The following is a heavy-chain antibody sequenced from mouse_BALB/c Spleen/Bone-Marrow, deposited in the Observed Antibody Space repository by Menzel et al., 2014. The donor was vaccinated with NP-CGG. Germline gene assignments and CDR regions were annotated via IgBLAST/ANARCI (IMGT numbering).Heavy chain of an antibody. CDR3: TRSGFYGYGTYFDV. CDR2: INPSNGVT. Sequence: QVQLQQSGAELVKPGASVKLSCKVSGYTFTNYYVYWVKQRPGQGLEWIGGINPSNGVTNFNEKFMIKATLTVDSSSSTAYMHLSSLTSEDSAVYYCTRSGFYGYGTYFDVWGAGTTVTVSS. J-gene: IGHJ1*01. V-gene: IGHV1S81*02. CDR1: GYTFTNYY. D-gene: IGHD1-2*01.